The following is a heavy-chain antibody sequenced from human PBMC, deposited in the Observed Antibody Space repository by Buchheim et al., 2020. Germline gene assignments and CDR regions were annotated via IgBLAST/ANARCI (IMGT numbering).Heavy chain of an antibody. CDR1: GASISAYY. D-gene: IGHD2-21*01. V-gene: IGHV4-59*01. CDR2: VHNSGNT. Sequence: QVQLQESGPGLVKPSETLSLICTVSGASISAYYWGWIRQPPGKGLEWIGYVHNSGNTNYNSSLKSRVTISVDTSKNQFSLKVTSVTAADTAVYYCAKIKGGGASFDYWGLGTL. CDR3: AKIKGGGASFDY. J-gene: IGHJ4*02.